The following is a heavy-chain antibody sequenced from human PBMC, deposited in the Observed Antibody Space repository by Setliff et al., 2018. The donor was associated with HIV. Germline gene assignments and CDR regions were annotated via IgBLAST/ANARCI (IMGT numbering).Heavy chain of an antibody. J-gene: IGHJ3*02. CDR1: GAPLSSYY. CDR3: ARVATGPESFDI. Sequence: PSETLSLTCTVSGAPLSSYYWSWIRQPPGKGLEWIGYVYSTGSTNSKSSLKSRVTISVDTSKNQFSLKLSSVTAADTAVYYCARVATGPESFDIWGQGTMVTVSS. V-gene: IGHV4-59*01. CDR2: VYSTGST. D-gene: IGHD3-9*01.